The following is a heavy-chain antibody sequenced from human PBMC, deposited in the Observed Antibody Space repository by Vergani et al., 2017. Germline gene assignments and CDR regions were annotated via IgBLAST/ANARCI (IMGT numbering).Heavy chain of an antibody. J-gene: IGHJ5*02. Sequence: QVQLQQWGAGLLKPSETLSLTCAVYGGSFSGYYWSWTRQPPGKGLEWIGEINHSGSTNYNPSLKSRVTISVDTSKNQFSLKLSSVTAADTAVYYCARGVGVTIFGVVIMSRWFDPWGQGTLVTVSS. CDR2: INHSGST. D-gene: IGHD3-3*01. CDR1: GGSFSGYY. V-gene: IGHV4-34*01. CDR3: ARGVGVTIFGVVIMSRWFDP.